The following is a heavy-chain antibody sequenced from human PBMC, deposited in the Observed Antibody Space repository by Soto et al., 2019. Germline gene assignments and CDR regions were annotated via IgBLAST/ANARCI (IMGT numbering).Heavy chain of an antibody. J-gene: IGHJ4*02. CDR3: ARDGRRFLEWLPSDDY. CDR2: ISAYNGNT. V-gene: IGHV1-18*01. Sequence: QVQLVQSGAEVKKPGASVKVSCKASGYTFTSYGISWVRLAPGQGLEWMGWISAYNGNTNYAQKLQGRVTMTTDTSTSTAYRELRSLRSDDTAVYYCARDGRRFLEWLPSDDYWGQGTLVPVSS. CDR1: GYTFTSYG. D-gene: IGHD3-3*01.